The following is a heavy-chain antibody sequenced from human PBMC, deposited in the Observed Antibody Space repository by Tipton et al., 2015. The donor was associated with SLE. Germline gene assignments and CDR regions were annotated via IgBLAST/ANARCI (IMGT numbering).Heavy chain of an antibody. D-gene: IGHD7-27*01. V-gene: IGHV4-34*01. CDR3: ARVGAGEAFDI. Sequence: TLSLTCAVYGGSFSGCYWSWIRQPPGKGLEWIGSIYHSGSTYYNPSLKSRVTISVDTSKNQFSLKLSSVTAADTAVYYCARVGAGEAFDIWGQGTMVTVSS. J-gene: IGHJ3*02. CDR2: IYHSGST. CDR1: GGSFSGCY.